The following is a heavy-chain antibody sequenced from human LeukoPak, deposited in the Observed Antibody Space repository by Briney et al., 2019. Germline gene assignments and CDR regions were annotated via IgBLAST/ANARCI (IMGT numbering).Heavy chain of an antibody. D-gene: IGHD2-2*01. CDR3: AKDTCSSTSCSNDY. CDR2: ITWNSGDI. V-gene: IGHV3-9*01. J-gene: IGHJ4*02. Sequence: GGSLRLSCATSGFTFDDYAMHWVRQAPGKGLERVSGITWNSGDIGYADSVKGRFTISRDNAKNSLYLQMNSLRAEDTALYYCAKDTCSSTSCSNDYWGQGTLVTVSS. CDR1: GFTFDDYA.